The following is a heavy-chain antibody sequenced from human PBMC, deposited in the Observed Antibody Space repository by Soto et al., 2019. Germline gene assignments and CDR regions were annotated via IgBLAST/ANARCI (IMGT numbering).Heavy chain of an antibody. Sequence: EVQLLESGGGLVQPGGSLRLSCAASGFTFSSYAMSWVRQAPGKGLEWVSAISGSGGSTYYADSVKGRFTISRDNSKNTLYPQMNRLRAEDTAVYYCAKDSLKYQLLLFYCFDYWGQGTLVTVSS. D-gene: IGHD2-2*01. J-gene: IGHJ4*02. CDR3: AKDSLKYQLLLFYCFDY. CDR1: GFTFSSYA. CDR2: ISGSGGST. V-gene: IGHV3-23*01.